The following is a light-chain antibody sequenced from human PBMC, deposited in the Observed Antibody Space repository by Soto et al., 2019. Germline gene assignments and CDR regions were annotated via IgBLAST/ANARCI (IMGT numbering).Light chain of an antibody. CDR1: RDISNY. CDR3: QQYDNLPFS. V-gene: IGKV1-33*01. CDR2: DAS. Sequence: DIQMSQSPSSLSASVGDRVTITCQASRDISNYLNWYQHKPGKPPKLLIYDASNLETGVPSRFSGSKSGTAFTFTITSLQTEDIATYYCQQYDNLPFSFGGGTKVEIK. J-gene: IGKJ4*01.